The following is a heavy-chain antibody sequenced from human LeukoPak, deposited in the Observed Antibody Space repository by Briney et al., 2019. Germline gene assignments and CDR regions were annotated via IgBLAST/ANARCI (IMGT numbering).Heavy chain of an antibody. Sequence: GGSLRLSCAASGFTFSSYGMHWVRQAPGKGLEWVAVISYDGSNKYYADSVKGRFTISRDNSKNTLYLQMNSLRAEDTAVYYCARGSYDYWGQGTLVTVSS. CDR3: ARGSYDY. V-gene: IGHV3-30*03. D-gene: IGHD5-18*01. CDR2: ISYDGSNK. CDR1: GFTFSSYG. J-gene: IGHJ4*02.